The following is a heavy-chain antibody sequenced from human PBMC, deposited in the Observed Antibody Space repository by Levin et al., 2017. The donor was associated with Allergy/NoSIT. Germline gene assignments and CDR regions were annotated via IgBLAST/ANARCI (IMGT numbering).Heavy chain of an antibody. V-gene: IGHV3-7*04. D-gene: IGHD6-13*01. CDR1: GFPFSSYW. J-gene: IGHJ6*03. CDR3: ARVLAAAGIEYYYYYMDG. Sequence: GESLKISCAASGFPFSSYWMSWVRQAPGKGLEWVANIKQDGSEKYYVDSVKGRFTISRDNAKNSLFLHMDRLTAEDTAVYFCARVLAAAGIEYYYYYMDGWGKGTTVTVSS. CDR2: IKQDGSEK.